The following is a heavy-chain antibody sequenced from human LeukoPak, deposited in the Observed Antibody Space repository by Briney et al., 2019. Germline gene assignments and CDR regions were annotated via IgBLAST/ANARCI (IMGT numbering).Heavy chain of an antibody. D-gene: IGHD2-2*02. CDR1: GFTFSSYW. V-gene: IGHV3-7*01. J-gene: IGHJ4*02. CDR3: ASLWGYCSSTSCYTLPSIDY. CDR2: IKQDGSEK. Sequence: PGGSLRLSCAASGFTFSSYWMSWVRQAPGKGLEWVANIKQDGSEKYYVDSVKGRFTISRDNAKNSLYLQMNSLRAEDTAVYYCASLWGYCSSTSCYTLPSIDYWGQGTLVTVSS.